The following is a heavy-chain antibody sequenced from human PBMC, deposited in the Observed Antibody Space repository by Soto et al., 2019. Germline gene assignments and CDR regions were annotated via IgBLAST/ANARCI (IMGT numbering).Heavy chain of an antibody. J-gene: IGHJ4*02. Sequence: ASVKVSCKASGYTFTSYYMHWVRQAPGQGLEWMGIINPSGGSTSYAQKFQGRVTMTRDTSTSTVYMELGSLRSEDTAVYYCARVSGNWKAFDYWGQGTLVTVSS. V-gene: IGHV1-46*01. D-gene: IGHD1-1*01. CDR1: GYTFTSYY. CDR2: INPSGGST. CDR3: ARVSGNWKAFDY.